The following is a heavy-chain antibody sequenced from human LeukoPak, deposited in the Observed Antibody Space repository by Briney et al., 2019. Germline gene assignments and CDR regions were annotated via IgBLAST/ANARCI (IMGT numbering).Heavy chain of an antibody. CDR3: ARGYDFWSGYYDY. V-gene: IGHV1-69*13. CDR2: IIPIFGTA. CDR1: GGTFSSYA. J-gene: IGHJ4*02. D-gene: IGHD3-3*01. Sequence: ASVKVSCKASGGTFSSYAISWVRQAPGQGLEWMGGIIPIFGTANYAQKFQGRVTITADESTSTAYMELSSLRSEDTAVYYCARGYDFWSGYYDYWGQGTLVTVSS.